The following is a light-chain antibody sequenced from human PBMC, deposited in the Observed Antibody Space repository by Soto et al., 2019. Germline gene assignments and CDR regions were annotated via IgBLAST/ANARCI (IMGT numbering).Light chain of an antibody. J-gene: IGKJ2*01. CDR1: QSVSSSY. CDR3: QQYGSSPPYT. Sequence: EIVLPQSPGTLSLSPGERATLSCRASQSVSSSYLAWYQQKPGQAPRRLIYGASSRATGIPDMFSGNGSGTDFTRTISRLESEDYAVYYCQQYGSSPPYTFGQGTKLEIK. V-gene: IGKV3-20*01. CDR2: GAS.